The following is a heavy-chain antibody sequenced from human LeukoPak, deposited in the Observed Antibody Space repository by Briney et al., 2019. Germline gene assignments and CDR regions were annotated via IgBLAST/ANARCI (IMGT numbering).Heavy chain of an antibody. CDR1: GFTFDDYA. CDR3: AKFQGPNYYDSSGYYYFDY. V-gene: IGHV3-9*01. Sequence: GRSLRFSCAASGFTFDDYAMHWVRQAPGKGLEWVSGISWNSGSIGYADSVKGLFTISRDNAKNSLYLQMNSLRAEDTALYYCAKFQGPNYYDSSGYYYFDYWGQGTLVTVSS. CDR2: ISWNSGSI. J-gene: IGHJ4*02. D-gene: IGHD3-22*01.